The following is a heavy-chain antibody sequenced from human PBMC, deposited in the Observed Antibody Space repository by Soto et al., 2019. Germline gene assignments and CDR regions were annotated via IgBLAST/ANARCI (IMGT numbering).Heavy chain of an antibody. CDR1: GFTFSSYA. CDR3: ANQYGDYGLYYFDF. V-gene: IGHV3-23*01. J-gene: IGHJ4*02. CDR2: ISGSGGST. Sequence: EVQLLESGGGLVQPGGSLRLSCAASGFTFSSYAMSWVRQAPGKGLEWVSAISGSGGSTYYADSVKGRFTISRDNSKNTLYLQMNSLRGDDTAVYYCANQYGDYGLYYFDFWVQGTVVTVYS. D-gene: IGHD4-17*01.